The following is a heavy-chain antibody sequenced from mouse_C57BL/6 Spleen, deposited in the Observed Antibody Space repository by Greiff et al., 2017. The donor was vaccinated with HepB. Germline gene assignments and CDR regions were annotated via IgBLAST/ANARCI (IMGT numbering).Heavy chain of an antibody. J-gene: IGHJ3*01. Sequence: EVQLQQSGAELVRPGASVKLSCTASGFNIKDYYMHWVKQRPEQGLEWIGRIDPEDGDTEYAPKFQGKATMTADTSSNTAYLHLSSLTSEDTAVYFCTITGTGPAWFADWGQGALVTGSA. V-gene: IGHV14-1*01. CDR1: GFNIKDYY. D-gene: IGHD4-1*01. CDR3: TITGTGPAWFAD. CDR2: IDPEDGDT.